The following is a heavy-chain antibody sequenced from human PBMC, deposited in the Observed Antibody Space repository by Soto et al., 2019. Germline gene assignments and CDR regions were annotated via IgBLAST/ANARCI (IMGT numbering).Heavy chain of an antibody. V-gene: IGHV4-39*01. CDR1: GGSISSSSYY. CDR3: ASLYGDYISY. Sequence: QLQLQESGPGLVKPSETLSLTCTVSGGSISSSSYYWGWIRQPPGKGLEWIGSISYSGSTYYSPSLKSRVTISVDTSKHQSSLKLSSVTAADAAVYYCASLYGDYISYWGQGTLVTVSS. CDR2: ISYSGST. J-gene: IGHJ4*02. D-gene: IGHD4-17*01.